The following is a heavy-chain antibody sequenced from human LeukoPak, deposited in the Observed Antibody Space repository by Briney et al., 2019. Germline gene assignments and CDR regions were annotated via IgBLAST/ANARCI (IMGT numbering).Heavy chain of an antibody. CDR3: ARAARASGYFFSY. D-gene: IGHD3-22*01. V-gene: IGHV3-30*04. J-gene: IGHJ4*02. Sequence: GGSLRLSCAASGFTFSSYVMHWVRQAPGKGLEWVAVISYDGSNKYYADSVKGRFTISRDSSKNTLYLEMNSLRAEDTAVYYCARAARASGYFFSYWGQETLVTVS. CDR1: GFTFSSYV. CDR2: ISYDGSNK.